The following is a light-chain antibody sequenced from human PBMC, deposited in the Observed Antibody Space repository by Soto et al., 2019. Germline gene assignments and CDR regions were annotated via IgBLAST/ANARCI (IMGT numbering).Light chain of an antibody. CDR3: LQYDHWPPYT. Sequence: EVVLTQSPVTLSVSPGERATLSCRASQSININLAWYQQRPGQTPRLLIYRASTRATGIPAGFSGSGSGTEFTLTISSLQSEDFALYYCLQYDHWPPYTFGQGTNLEI. CDR1: QSININ. V-gene: IGKV3D-15*01. CDR2: RAS. J-gene: IGKJ2*01.